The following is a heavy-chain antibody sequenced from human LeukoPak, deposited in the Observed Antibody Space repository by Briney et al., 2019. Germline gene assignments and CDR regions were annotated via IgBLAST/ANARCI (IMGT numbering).Heavy chain of an antibody. D-gene: IGHD3-22*01. V-gene: IGHV3-49*01. Sequence: GGSLRLSCTASGFTFGDYAMSWFRQAPGKGLEWVGFIRSKAYGGTTEYAASVKGRFTISRDGSKSIAYPQMNSLKTEDTAVYYCTRDEPQYYYDSSGYYSYFDYWGQGTLVTVSS. J-gene: IGHJ4*02. CDR1: GFTFGDYA. CDR3: TRDEPQYYYDSSGYYSYFDY. CDR2: IRSKAYGGTT.